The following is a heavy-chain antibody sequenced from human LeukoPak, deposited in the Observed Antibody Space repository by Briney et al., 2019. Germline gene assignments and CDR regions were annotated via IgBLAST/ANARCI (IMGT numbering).Heavy chain of an antibody. Sequence: SGGSLRLSCAASGSTFSSYWMSWVRQAPGKGLEWVANIKQDGSEKYYVDSVKGRFTISRDNAKNSLYLQMNSLRAEDTAAYYCARVGYCSSTSCHGFEDWGQGTLVTVSS. CDR1: GSTFSSYW. J-gene: IGHJ4*02. CDR3: ARVGYCSSTSCHGFED. D-gene: IGHD2-2*01. CDR2: IKQDGSEK. V-gene: IGHV3-7*01.